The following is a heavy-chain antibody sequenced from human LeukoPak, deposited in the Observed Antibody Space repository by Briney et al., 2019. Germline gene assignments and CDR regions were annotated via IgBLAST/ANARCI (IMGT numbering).Heavy chain of an antibody. Sequence: ASVKVSRKASGYTFTGYYMHWVRQAPGQGLEWMGWINPNSGGTNYAQKFQGWVTMTRDTSISTAYMELSRLRSDDTAVYYCARDYCSSTSCRHVYGMDVWGQGTTVTVSS. CDR2: INPNSGGT. CDR1: GYTFTGYY. CDR3: ARDYCSSTSCRHVYGMDV. D-gene: IGHD2-2*01. V-gene: IGHV1-2*04. J-gene: IGHJ6*02.